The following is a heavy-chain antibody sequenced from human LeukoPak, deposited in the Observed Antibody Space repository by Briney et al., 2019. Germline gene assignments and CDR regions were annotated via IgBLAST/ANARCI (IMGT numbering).Heavy chain of an antibody. V-gene: IGHV4-59*01. J-gene: IGHJ4*02. D-gene: IGHD1-26*01. CDR1: GGSLIPYY. CDR3: ARVDSGTYYMPFDY. Sequence: SETLSLTCTVSGGSLIPYYWSWIRQPPGKGPEWIGYIYHSGTTNYSPPLKGRATLSVDTSKNQISLRLSSVTAADTAVYFCARVDSGTYYMPFDYWGQGSLVTVSS. CDR2: IYHSGTT.